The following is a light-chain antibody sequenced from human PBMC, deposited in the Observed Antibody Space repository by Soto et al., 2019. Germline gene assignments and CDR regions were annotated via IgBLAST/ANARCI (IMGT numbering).Light chain of an antibody. J-gene: IGKJ4*01. CDR2: DGF. Sequence: DIQMTQSPSTLSASVGDRVTITCRASQSINNWLAWYQQKPGKAPKLLIYDGFSLESGVPLRFSGSGFGTEFPLTISSLQPDDSGTYYCQQYKRYSLTFGGGTKVEIK. CDR1: QSINNW. V-gene: IGKV1-5*01. CDR3: QQYKRYSLT.